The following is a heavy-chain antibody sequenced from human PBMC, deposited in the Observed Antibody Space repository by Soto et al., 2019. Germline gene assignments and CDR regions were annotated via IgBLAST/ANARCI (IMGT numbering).Heavy chain of an antibody. Sequence: QSGGSLRLSCAASGVTFRSYSTNWVRQATGKGLEWVSYISSSGSTIYYADSVKGRFTISRDNAKNSLYLQMNSLRDEDTAVYYCARDKPEGYYDSSGYSYYYGTDVWGQGSTVTVSS. J-gene: IGHJ6*02. V-gene: IGHV3-48*02. CDR3: ARDKPEGYYDSSGYSYYYGTDV. CDR2: ISSSGSTI. CDR1: GVTFRSYS. D-gene: IGHD3-22*01.